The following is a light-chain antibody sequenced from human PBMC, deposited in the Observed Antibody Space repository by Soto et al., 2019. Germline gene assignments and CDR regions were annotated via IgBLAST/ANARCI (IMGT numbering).Light chain of an antibody. J-gene: IGLJ2*01. CDR1: SSNIGNNY. V-gene: IGLV1-51*01. CDR2: DNN. CDR3: GTWDSSLSVGV. Sequence: QSVLTQPPSVSAAPGQKVTISCSGGSSNIGNNYVSWYQQLPGTAPKLLIYDNNKRPSVIPDRFSGSRSGTSATLGITGLQTGDEADYYCGTWDSSLSVGVFGGGTKLTVL.